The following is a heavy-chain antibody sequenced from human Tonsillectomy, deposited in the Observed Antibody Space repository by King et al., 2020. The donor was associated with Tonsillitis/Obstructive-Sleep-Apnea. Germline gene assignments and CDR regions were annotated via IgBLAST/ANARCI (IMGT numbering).Heavy chain of an antibody. V-gene: IGHV5-10-1*01. D-gene: IGHD4-23*01. J-gene: IGHJ4*02. Sequence: QLVQSGAEVKEPGESLRISCKGSGYTFITYWITWVRQMPGKGLEWMGRIDPSDSYTNYSPSFQGHVTISAAKSIGTAYLQWSSLKASDTAMYYCARLVNDYGDNSIDYWGQGTLVTVSS. CDR3: ARLVNDYGDNSIDY. CDR1: GYTFITYW. CDR2: IDPSDSYT.